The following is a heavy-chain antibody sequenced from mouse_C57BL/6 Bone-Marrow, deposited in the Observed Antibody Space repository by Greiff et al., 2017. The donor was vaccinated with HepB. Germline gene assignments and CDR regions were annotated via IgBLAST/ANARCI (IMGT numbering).Heavy chain of an antibody. V-gene: IGHV5-2*01. CDR1: EYEFPSHD. CDR3: ARQGSTGTGWYFDV. CDR2: INSDGGST. D-gene: IGHD4-1*02. J-gene: IGHJ1*03. Sequence: EVQLVESGGGLVQPGESLKLSCESNEYEFPSHDMSWVRKTPEKRLELVAAINSDGGSTYYPDTMERRFIISRDNAKRTLYLQMSSLRSEDTALYYCARQGSTGTGWYFDVWGTGTTVTVSS.